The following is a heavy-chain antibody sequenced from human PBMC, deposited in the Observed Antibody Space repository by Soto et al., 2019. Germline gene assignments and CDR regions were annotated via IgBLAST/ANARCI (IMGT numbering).Heavy chain of an antibody. D-gene: IGHD3-16*01. V-gene: IGHV1-18*01. CDR1: GYTFTTFG. CDR3: AKDVLIPFRWGYATPPQYNYQGMDV. Sequence: QVQLVQSGAEVMKPGASVKVSCKASGYTFTTFGISWVRQAPGQGLEWMGWINTYNGNTDYAQKFQGRVTMTTETSTRTAHMELRSLRSDDTAVYYCAKDVLIPFRWGYATPPQYNYQGMDVWGQGTTVSVSS. J-gene: IGHJ6*02. CDR2: INTYNGNT.